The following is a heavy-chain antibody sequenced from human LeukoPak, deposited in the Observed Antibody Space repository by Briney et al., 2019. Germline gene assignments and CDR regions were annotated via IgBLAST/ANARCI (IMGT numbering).Heavy chain of an antibody. Sequence: SETLSLTCTVSGGSINSYYWNWIRQPPGKGLEWIGYIYYSGSTNYNPSLKRRVTILVDTSKNQFSLKLNSVTAADTAVYYCARRSSSAWYFDYWGQGTLVTVSS. CDR1: GGSINSYY. V-gene: IGHV4-59*08. D-gene: IGHD6-19*01. J-gene: IGHJ4*02. CDR3: ARRSSSAWYFDY. CDR2: IYYSGST.